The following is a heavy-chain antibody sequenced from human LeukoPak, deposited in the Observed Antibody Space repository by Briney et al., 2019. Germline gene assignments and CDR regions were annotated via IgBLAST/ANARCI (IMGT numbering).Heavy chain of an antibody. V-gene: IGHV3-23*01. J-gene: IGHJ5*02. CDR3: AKDARKNYYDSSGYVNWFDP. CDR2: ISGSGGST. CDR1: GFTFSSYA. Sequence: PGGSLRLSCAASGFTFSSYAMSWVRQAPGKGLEWVSAISGSGGSTYYADSVKGRFTISRDNSKNTLYLQMNSLRAEDTAVYYCAKDARKNYYDSSGYVNWFDPWGQETLVTVSS. D-gene: IGHD3-22*01.